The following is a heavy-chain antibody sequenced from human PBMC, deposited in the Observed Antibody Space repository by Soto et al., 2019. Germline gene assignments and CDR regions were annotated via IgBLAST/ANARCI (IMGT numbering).Heavy chain of an antibody. CDR3: AKGRGGSGSLTPRVDV. CDR2: ISGGGDTT. D-gene: IGHD3-10*01. V-gene: IGHV3-23*01. Sequence: EVQLLESGGGLVQPGGSLRLSCAASGFTFNNYAMTWVRQAPGKGLEWVSAISGGGDTTSYADSVKGRFTVSRDGSKNTLYLQMSSLRAEDTSLYYCAKGRGGSGSLTPRVDVWGQGTLFTVSA. J-gene: IGHJ4*02. CDR1: GFTFNNYA.